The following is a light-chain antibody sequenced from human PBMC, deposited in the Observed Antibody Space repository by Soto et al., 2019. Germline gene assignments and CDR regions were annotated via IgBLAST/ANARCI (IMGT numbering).Light chain of an antibody. CDR3: HQYNSWPPGT. CDR1: QSISRS. CDR2: DAS. V-gene: IGKV3-15*01. J-gene: IGKJ2*01. Sequence: EIVLTQSPAILSVSPGGRATLSFGASQSISRSLAWYQQKPGQAPRLLISDASTRATGIPARFSGSGSGTEFTLTISSLQSEDFALYYCHQYNSWPPGTFGQGTKVDI.